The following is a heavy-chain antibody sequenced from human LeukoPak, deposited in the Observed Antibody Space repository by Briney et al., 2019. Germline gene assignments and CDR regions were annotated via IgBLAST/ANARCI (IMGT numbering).Heavy chain of an antibody. CDR2: INHSGST. D-gene: IGHD3-10*01. J-gene: IGHJ4*02. V-gene: IGHV4-34*01. Sequence: PSETLSLICAVYGGSFSGYYWSWIRQPPGKGLEWIGEINHSGSTNYNPSLKSRVTISVDTSKNQFSLKLSSVTAADTAVYYCARNQRAMVRGALDYWGQGTLVTVSS. CDR3: ARNQRAMVRGALDY. CDR1: GGSFSGYY.